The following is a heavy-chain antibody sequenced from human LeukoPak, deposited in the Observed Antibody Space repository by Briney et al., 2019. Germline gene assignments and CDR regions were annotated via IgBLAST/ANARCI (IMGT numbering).Heavy chain of an antibody. CDR2: ISYDGSNK. D-gene: IGHD2-15*01. Sequence: SCKASGYTFTGYYMHWVRQAPGKGLEWVAVISYDGSNKYYADSVKGRFTISRDNSKNTLYLQMNSLRAEDTAVYYCAKDLTVVVVAATSGLWFDPWGQGTLVTVSS. CDR1: GYTFTGYY. CDR3: AKDLTVVVVAATSGLWFDP. V-gene: IGHV3-30*18. J-gene: IGHJ5*02.